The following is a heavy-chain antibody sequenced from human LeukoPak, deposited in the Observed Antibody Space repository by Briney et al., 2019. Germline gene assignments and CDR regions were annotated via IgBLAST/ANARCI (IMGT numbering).Heavy chain of an antibody. CDR3: ARQALTTSYYYAMDV. J-gene: IGHJ6*04. Sequence: SETLSLTCTVSGGSISSYYWSWIRQPPGKGLEWIGYIYYSGSTNYNPSLKSRVTISVDTSKNQFSLKLSSVTAADTAVYYSARQALTTSYYYAMDVWGKGTTVTVSS. V-gene: IGHV4-59*01. D-gene: IGHD4-11*01. CDR1: GGSISSYY. CDR2: IYYSGST.